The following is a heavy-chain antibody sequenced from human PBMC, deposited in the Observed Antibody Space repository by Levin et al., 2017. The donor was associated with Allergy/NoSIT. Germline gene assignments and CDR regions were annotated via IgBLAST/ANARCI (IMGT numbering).Heavy chain of an antibody. Sequence: GGSLRLSCAASGFTFTTYAMTWVRQAPGKGLEWVSAISGSGGSTYYVDSVKGRFTISRDNSKNALYLQMNSLRAEDTAVYYCAKSRSLDWPYLTYCGGDCYFDYWGQGTLVTVSS. CDR3: AKSRSLDWPYLTYCGGDCYFDY. CDR1: GFTFTTYA. V-gene: IGHV3-23*01. CDR2: ISGSGGST. J-gene: IGHJ4*02. D-gene: IGHD2-21*02.